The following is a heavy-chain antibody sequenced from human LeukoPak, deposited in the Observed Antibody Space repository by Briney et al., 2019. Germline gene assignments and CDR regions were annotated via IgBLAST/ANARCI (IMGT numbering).Heavy chain of an antibody. V-gene: IGHV4-30-2*01. CDR2: IYHNGNT. D-gene: IGHD3-16*01. J-gene: IGHJ4*02. Sequence: SETLALTCAVSGGSISSSGHSWNWIRQPPGKGLEWIGYIYHNGNTNYNLSLKSRVTISVDRSKNQLSLKLSSVTAADTAVYYCARGYYPYAPPFDYWGQGALVTVSS. CDR3: ARGYYPYAPPFDY. CDR1: GGSISSSGHS.